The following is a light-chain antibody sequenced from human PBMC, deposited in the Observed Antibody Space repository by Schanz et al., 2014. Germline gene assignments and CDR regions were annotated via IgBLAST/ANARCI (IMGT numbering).Light chain of an antibody. V-gene: IGKV3-15*01. CDR3: QQYGSSLLT. CDR1: QSVSSN. J-gene: IGKJ4*01. Sequence: EIVMTQSPATLSVSPGERATLSCRASQSVSSNLAWYQQKPGQAPRLLIYGASTRATGIPARFSGSGSGTEFTLTISSLQSEDFAVYYCQQYGSSLLTFGGGTKVEIK. CDR2: GAS.